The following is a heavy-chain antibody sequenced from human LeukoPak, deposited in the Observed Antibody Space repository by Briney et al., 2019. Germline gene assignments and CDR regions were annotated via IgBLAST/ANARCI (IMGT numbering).Heavy chain of an antibody. CDR1: GFTFSSYA. J-gene: IGHJ3*02. Sequence: GGSLRLSCAASGFTFSSYAMSWVRQAPGKGLEWVSVITGSGGSTYYADSVKGRFTFSRDNSKNTLYLQMNSLRAEDTAVYYCAKVPWSSNWKAFDIWGQGTMVTVSS. CDR3: AKVPWSSNWKAFDI. V-gene: IGHV3-23*01. CDR2: ITGSGGST. D-gene: IGHD1-20*01.